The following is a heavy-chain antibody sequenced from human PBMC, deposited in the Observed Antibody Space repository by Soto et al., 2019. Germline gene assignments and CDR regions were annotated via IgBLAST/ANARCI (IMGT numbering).Heavy chain of an antibody. CDR1: GGTFSTSP. Sequence: RGSLRLSCAASGGTFSTSPMSWVRQAPGKGLKGVSSISASGGTTLSADSVKGRFAISRDNSKNTLYLQMNSLRAEDTAVYYCAKGVTNHDDRSGRPYCFDSWGQGTLVTVSS. J-gene: IGHJ4*02. CDR3: AKGVTNHDDRSGRPYCFDS. V-gene: IGHV3-23*01. CDR2: ISASGGTT. D-gene: IGHD3-22*01.